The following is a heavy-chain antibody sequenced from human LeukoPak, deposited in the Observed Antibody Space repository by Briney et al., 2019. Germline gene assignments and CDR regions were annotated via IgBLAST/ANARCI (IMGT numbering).Heavy chain of an antibody. CDR2: ISGSGGST. D-gene: IGHD3-22*01. V-gene: IGHV3-23*01. CDR3: AKDSMIVVVYYFDY. Sequence: GGSLRLSCAASGFTFSSYAMSWVRQAPGKGLEWVSAISGSGGSTYYADSVKGRFTIFRDNSKNTLYLQMNSLRAEDTAVYYCAKDSMIVVVYYFDYWGQGTLVTVSS. J-gene: IGHJ4*02. CDR1: GFTFSSYA.